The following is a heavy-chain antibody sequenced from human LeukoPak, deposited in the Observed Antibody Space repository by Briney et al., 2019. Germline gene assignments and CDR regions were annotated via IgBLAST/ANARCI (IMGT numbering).Heavy chain of an antibody. V-gene: IGHV4-4*02. CDR2: IYYSGGT. Sequence: SGTLSLTCGVSGGSITSTNWWSWVRQPPGQGLEWIGYIYYSGGTNYNPSLKSRVTISLDTSKNQFSLKLSSVTAADTAVYYCASMLGSGSGTYLFDFWGRGTLVTVSS. J-gene: IGHJ4*02. CDR3: ASMLGSGSGTYLFDF. CDR1: GGSITSTNW. D-gene: IGHD3-10*01.